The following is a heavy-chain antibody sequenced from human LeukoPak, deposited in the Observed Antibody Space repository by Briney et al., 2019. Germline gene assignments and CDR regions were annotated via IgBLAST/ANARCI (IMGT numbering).Heavy chain of an antibody. CDR1: GGTFSSYA. CDR3: ARENYYDSSGYYYPEFDY. Sequence: GASVKVSCKASGGTFSSYAISWVRQAPGQGLEWMGGIIPIFGTANYAQKFQGRITITADESTSTAYMELSSLRSEDTAVYYCARENYYDSSGYYYPEFDYWGQGTLVTVSS. V-gene: IGHV1-69*13. J-gene: IGHJ4*02. D-gene: IGHD3-22*01. CDR2: IIPIFGTA.